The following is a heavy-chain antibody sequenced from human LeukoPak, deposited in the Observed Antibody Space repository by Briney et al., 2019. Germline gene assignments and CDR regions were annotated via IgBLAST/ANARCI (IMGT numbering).Heavy chain of an antibody. D-gene: IGHD6-13*01. CDR1: GFTFSSYG. CDR3: AREVRAAGYYFDY. J-gene: IGHJ4*02. V-gene: IGHV3-30*02. CDR2: IRYDGSNK. Sequence: GGSLRLSCAASGFTFSSYGMHWVRQAPGKGLEWVAFIRYDGSNKYYADSVKGRFTISRDNSKNTLYLQMNSLRAEDTAVYYCAREVRAAGYYFDYWGQGTLVTVSS.